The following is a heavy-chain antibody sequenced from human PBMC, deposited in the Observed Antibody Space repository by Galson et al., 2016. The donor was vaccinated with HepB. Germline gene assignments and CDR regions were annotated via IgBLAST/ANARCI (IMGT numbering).Heavy chain of an antibody. CDR3: ARAPGWRGF. Sequence: SLRLSCAVSGFTVSFNTMNWVRQAPGKGLEWVAVIYRGGNTDYADSVKGRFSISRDNSKNTLSLEMNSLRAEDTAVYFCARAPGWRGFWGQGTPVVVSS. V-gene: IGHV3-53*01. D-gene: IGHD3-3*01. CDR2: IYRGGNT. CDR1: GFTVSFNT. J-gene: IGHJ4*02.